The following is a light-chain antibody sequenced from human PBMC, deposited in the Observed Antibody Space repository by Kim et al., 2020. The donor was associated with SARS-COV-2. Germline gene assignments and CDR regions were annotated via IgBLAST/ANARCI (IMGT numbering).Light chain of an antibody. CDR2: EVT. CDR3: CSFIDNDTPLP. J-gene: IGLJ3*02. V-gene: IGLV2-23*02. Sequence: QSALTQPASVSGSPGQSITISCTGTITDVGTYSLVSWYQQYPGKAPKLIIYEVTRRPSGVSHRFSGSKSGNTASLTISGLQAEDEADYYCCSFIDNDTPLPFGGGTQLTVL. CDR1: ITDVGTYSL.